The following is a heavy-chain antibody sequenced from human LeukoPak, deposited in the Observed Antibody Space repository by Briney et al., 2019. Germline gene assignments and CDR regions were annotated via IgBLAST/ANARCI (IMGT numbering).Heavy chain of an antibody. Sequence: HPGGSLRLSCAASGFTFSSYGMSWVRQAPGKGLEWVSAISGSGGSTYYADSVKGRFTISRDNAKNSLYLQMNSLRAEDTAVYYCARGYPRLRSPRGYFDYWGQGTLVTVSS. J-gene: IGHJ4*02. CDR3: ARGYPRLRSPRGYFDY. V-gene: IGHV3-23*01. D-gene: IGHD4-17*01. CDR2: ISGSGGST. CDR1: GFTFSSYG.